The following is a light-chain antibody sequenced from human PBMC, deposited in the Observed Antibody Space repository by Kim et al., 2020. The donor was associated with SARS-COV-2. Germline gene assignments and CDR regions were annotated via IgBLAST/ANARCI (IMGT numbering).Light chain of an antibody. CDR1: QSASSSY. CDR2: GAS. CDR3: HDYGSSPRT. J-gene: IGKJ1*01. V-gene: IGKV3-20*01. Sequence: EIVLTQSPGTLSLSPGERATLSCRASQSASSSYLAWYQHKPGQAPRLLIYGASSRATGIPDRFSGRGSGTDFTLTISRLEPEDFAVYYCHDYGSSPRTFGQGTKVDIK.